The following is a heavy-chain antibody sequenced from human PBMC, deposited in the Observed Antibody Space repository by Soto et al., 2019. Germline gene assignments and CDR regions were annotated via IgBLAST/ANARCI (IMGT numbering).Heavy chain of an antibody. CDR3: ATDGSYAQHV. D-gene: IGHD2-2*01. CDR1: GFTFSSTW. CDR2: IYSDGSIT. Sequence: GGSLRLSCTASGFTFSSTWMHWVRQAPGRGLVWVSHIYSDGSITAYADSVKGRFTISRDNARNMMYLRMNSLRVEDTAVYYCATDGSYAQHVWGQGTTVTV. V-gene: IGHV3-74*01. J-gene: IGHJ6*02.